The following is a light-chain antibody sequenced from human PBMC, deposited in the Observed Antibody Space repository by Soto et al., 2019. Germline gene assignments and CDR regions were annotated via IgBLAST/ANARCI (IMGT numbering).Light chain of an antibody. CDR1: SSDVGAYNY. CDR2: DVN. J-gene: IGLJ1*01. V-gene: IGLV2-14*01. CDR3: SSYTTSSSYV. Sequence: QSVLTQPASVSGSPGQSIAISCSGTSSDVGAYNYGSWYQQHSGKAPKLMIYDVNYRPSGIFDRFSASKSGNTATLTISRLQAEDEADYYCSSYTTSSSYVFGSGTKVTVL.